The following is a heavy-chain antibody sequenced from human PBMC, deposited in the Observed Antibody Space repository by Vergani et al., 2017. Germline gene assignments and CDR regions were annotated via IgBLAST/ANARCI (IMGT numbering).Heavy chain of an antibody. J-gene: IGHJ4*02. D-gene: IGHD1-26*01. CDR1: GFTFSRSA. Sequence: EVQLLESGGGLVQPGGSLRLSCIASGFTFSRSAMSWVRQAPGKGLEWVSVISGSGGSTDYADSVKGRFTISRDNSKNTLHLQMNSLRAGDTAVYFCAKTISGSYYKLDYWGQGTLVTVSS. V-gene: IGHV3-23*01. CDR2: ISGSGGST. CDR3: AKTISGSYYKLDY.